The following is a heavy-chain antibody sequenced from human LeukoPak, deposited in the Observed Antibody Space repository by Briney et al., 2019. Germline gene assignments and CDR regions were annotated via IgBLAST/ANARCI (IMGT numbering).Heavy chain of an antibody. V-gene: IGHV3-7*01. D-gene: IGHD1-1*01. CDR2: INQGGSEK. Sequence: GGSLRLSCAASGFTFSTFWMSWVRQAPGKGLEGVANINQGGSEKYYVDSMKGRFTVSRDNAKNSLYLQMDSLRAEDTAVYYCARGGTFVSDYWGQGTLVTVSS. CDR1: GFTFSTFW. CDR3: ARGGTFVSDY. J-gene: IGHJ4*02.